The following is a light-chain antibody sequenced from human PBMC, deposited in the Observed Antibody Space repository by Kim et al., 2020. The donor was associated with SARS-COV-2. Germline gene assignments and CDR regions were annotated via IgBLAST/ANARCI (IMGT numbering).Light chain of an antibody. CDR3: QQRSKWPLA. V-gene: IGKV3-11*01. CDR1: EYILNH. CDR2: DAF. Sequence: STGKRAPLPHRDCEYILNHLGWYPHKPGQAPSLLIFDAFKGAPGIPARFSGSGCGTDFPHTISSLEPEYLGVYYCQQRSKWPLAFGGGTKLEIK. J-gene: IGKJ4*01.